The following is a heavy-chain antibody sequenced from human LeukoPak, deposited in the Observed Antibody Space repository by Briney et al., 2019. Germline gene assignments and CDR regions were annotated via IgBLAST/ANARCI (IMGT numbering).Heavy chain of an antibody. CDR2: ISDSGGRT. CDR3: ARTLVGIATFDAFDI. J-gene: IGHJ3*02. CDR1: GITLSNYG. Sequence: SGGSLRLSCAVSGITLSNYGMSWVRQAPGKGLEWVAGISDSGGRTNYADSVKGRFTISRDNPKNTLYLQMNSLRAEDTAVYYCARTLVGIATFDAFDIWGQGTMVTVSS. V-gene: IGHV3-23*01. D-gene: IGHD2/OR15-2a*01.